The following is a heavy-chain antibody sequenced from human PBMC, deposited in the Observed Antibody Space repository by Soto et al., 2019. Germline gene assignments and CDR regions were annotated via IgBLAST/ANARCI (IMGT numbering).Heavy chain of an antibody. CDR1: GFTFSSYA. CDR2: VSAGGDMT. Sequence: DVQPLESGGHLVQPGGSLRLSCAASGFTFSSYAMSWVRQAPGKELEWVSSVSAGGDMTYYSDSVKGRFTISRDNSNNALFLQMNSLRIEDTALYYCARGDLGGSGSPATYYYAGLDVWGQGTTVTVS. D-gene: IGHD3-10*01. CDR3: ARGDLGGSGSPATYYYAGLDV. J-gene: IGHJ6*02. V-gene: IGHV3-23*01.